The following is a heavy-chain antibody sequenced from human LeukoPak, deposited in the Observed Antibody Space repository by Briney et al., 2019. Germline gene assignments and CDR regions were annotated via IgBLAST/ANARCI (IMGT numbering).Heavy chain of an antibody. V-gene: IGHV4-39*01. J-gene: IGHJ4*02. Sequence: SETLSLTCTVSGGSISSTRYYWGWIRQPPGKGLEWIGSIYYIGSSYYNPSLKSRVTISVDTSKNQFSLKLRSVTAADTAVYYCARHVNSNGSPSDYWGQGTLVTVSS. CDR1: GGSISSTRYY. CDR2: IYYIGSS. D-gene: IGHD1-26*01. CDR3: ARHVNSNGSPSDY.